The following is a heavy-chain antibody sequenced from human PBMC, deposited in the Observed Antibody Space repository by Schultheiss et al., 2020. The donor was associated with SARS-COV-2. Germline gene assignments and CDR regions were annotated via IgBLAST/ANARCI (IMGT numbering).Heavy chain of an antibody. V-gene: IGHV3-9*01. Sequence: GGSLRLSCAASGFTFSSYAMHWVRQAPGKGLEWVSGISWNSGSIGYADSVKGRFTISRDNAKNSLYLQMNSLRAEDTAVYYCARDFTPRGYYYGMDVWGQGTTVTVSS. D-gene: IGHD3-10*01. CDR1: GFTFSSYA. CDR2: ISWNSGSI. CDR3: ARDFTPRGYYYGMDV. J-gene: IGHJ6*02.